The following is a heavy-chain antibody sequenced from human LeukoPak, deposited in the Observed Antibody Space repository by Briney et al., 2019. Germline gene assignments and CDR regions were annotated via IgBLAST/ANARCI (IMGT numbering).Heavy chain of an antibody. CDR2: IDHSGST. D-gene: IGHD3-9*01. CDR1: GGSFSDYY. Sequence: SETLSLTCAVYGGSFSDYYWSWIRQPPGKGLEWIGEIDHSGSTYYNPSLKSRVTISVDTSKNQFSLKLSSVTAADTAVYYCARVTSDGVTGYGDIGYWGQGPWSPSPQ. CDR3: ARVTSDGVTGYGDIGY. J-gene: IGHJ4*02. V-gene: IGHV4-34*01.